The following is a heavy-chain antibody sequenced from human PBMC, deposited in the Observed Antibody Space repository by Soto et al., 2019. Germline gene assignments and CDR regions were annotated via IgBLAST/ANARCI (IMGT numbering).Heavy chain of an antibody. V-gene: IGHV3-7*03. CDR3: AREGPYYYSTSAYYAPPGAFEI. D-gene: IGHD3-22*01. CDR1: CFTFRSYW. J-gene: IGHJ3*02. Sequence: GGSLRLSCAASCFTFRSYWLSWVRQAPWKGLEWVASINQDGSEEYYVDSVKGPFTISRDNDMTSLFLHLDSLSVEDTAVFYCAREGPYYYSTSAYYAPPGAFEIWGQGSKVTV. CDR2: INQDGSEE.